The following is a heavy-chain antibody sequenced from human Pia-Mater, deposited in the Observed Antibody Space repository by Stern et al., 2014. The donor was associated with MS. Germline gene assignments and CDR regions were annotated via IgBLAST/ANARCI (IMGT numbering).Heavy chain of an antibody. D-gene: IGHD5-18*01. CDR1: GFTFSNYG. Sequence: QVQLVQSGGGLVQPGRSLRLSCAASGFTFSNYGMHWVRQAPGKGLEWVAVTWHDGSNKCDADSVKGRFTISRDNSKNTLYLQMNSLRAEDTAVYYCARTDTSMFXXXXGQGTLVTVSS. J-gene: IGHJ4*02. V-gene: IGHV3-33*01. CDR3: ARTDTSMFXXX. CDR2: TWHDGSNK.